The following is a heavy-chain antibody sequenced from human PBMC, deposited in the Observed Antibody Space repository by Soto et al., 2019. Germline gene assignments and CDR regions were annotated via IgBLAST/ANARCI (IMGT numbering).Heavy chain of an antibody. CDR2: TYYRSKWYN. D-gene: IGHD6-13*01. J-gene: IGHJ5*01. CDR3: AREDTGAAGRGQFDS. CDR1: GDSVSTNSVA. Sequence: PSQTLSLTCAISGDSVSTNSVAWNWIRQSPSRGLEWLGRTYYRSKWYNDYAVSVKGRTTINSDTSKKQFSLQLSSVSPEDTAVYYCAREDTGAAGRGQFDSRGQGILVTVSS. V-gene: IGHV6-1*01.